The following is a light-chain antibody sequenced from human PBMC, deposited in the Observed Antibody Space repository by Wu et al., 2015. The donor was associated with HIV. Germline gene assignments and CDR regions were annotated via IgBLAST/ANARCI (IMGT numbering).Light chain of an antibody. Sequence: TLSCRASQSVGSKLAWYQQRFGQAPRLLIFGAVTRATGIPDRFSGSVSGTDFTLTISSLEPEDFAVYYCQQRSSWPPVFTFGPGTKVDIK. J-gene: IGKJ3*01. CDR1: QSVGSK. V-gene: IGKV3-11*01. CDR2: GAV. CDR3: QQRSSWPPVFT.